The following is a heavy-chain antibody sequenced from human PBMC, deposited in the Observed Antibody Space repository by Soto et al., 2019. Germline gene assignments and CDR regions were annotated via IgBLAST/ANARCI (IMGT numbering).Heavy chain of an antibody. CDR3: ARVWISRSGWYVKSPYYYGMDV. CDR2: IKQDGSEK. D-gene: IGHD6-19*01. Sequence: QPGGSLRLSCAASGFTFSSYWMSWVRQAPGKGLEWVANIKQDGSEKYYVDSEKGRFTISRDNAKNSLYLQMNSLRAEDTAVYYCARVWISRSGWYVKSPYYYGMDVWGQGTTVTVSS. V-gene: IGHV3-7*01. CDR1: GFTFSSYW. J-gene: IGHJ6*02.